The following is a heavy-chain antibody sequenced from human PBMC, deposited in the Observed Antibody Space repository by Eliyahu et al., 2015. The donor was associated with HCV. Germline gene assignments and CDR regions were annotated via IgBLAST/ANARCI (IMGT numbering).Heavy chain of an antibody. CDR2: INTRGST. Sequence: QVQLQESGPGLVKPSETLSLTCTVXGDSISSYYWSWIRQPAGKGLEWIGRINTRGSTNYNPSLKSRVTMSVDTSKNQFSLKLSSVTAADTAVYYCARFSQQWLVLGGWFDPWGQGTLVTVSS. CDR1: GDSISSYY. V-gene: IGHV4-4*07. D-gene: IGHD6-19*01. J-gene: IGHJ5*02. CDR3: ARFSQQWLVLGGWFDP.